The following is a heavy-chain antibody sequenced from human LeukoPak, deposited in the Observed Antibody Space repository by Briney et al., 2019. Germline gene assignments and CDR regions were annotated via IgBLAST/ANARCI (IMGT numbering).Heavy chain of an antibody. Sequence: SSETLSLTCTVSGISISSSNSYWGWIRQPPGKGLEWIGSIYYTGNTYYNASLKSRVTISIDTSKNQISLRLTSVTAADTAMYYCARQTGSGLFTLPGGQGTLVTVSS. J-gene: IGHJ4*02. D-gene: IGHD3/OR15-3a*01. CDR2: IYYTGNT. CDR3: ARQTGSGLFTLP. V-gene: IGHV4-39*01. CDR1: GISISSSNSY.